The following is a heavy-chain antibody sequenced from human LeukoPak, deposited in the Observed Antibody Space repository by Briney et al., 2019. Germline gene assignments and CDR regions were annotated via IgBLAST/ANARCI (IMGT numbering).Heavy chain of an antibody. J-gene: IGHJ6*02. CDR1: SGSISSYY. V-gene: IGHV4-59*01. CDR3: ARSFLTNWSGYLYGMDV. CDR2: IYYSGST. D-gene: IGHD3-3*01. Sequence: SETLSLTCTVSSGSISSYYWSWIRQPPGKGLEWIGYIYYSGSTNYNPSLKSRVTISVDTSKNQLSLKLSSVTAADTAVYYCARSFLTNWSGYLYGMDVWGQGTTATVSS.